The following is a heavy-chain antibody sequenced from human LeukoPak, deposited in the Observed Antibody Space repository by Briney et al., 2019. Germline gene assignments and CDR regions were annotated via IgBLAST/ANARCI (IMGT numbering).Heavy chain of an antibody. V-gene: IGHV3-23*01. CDR1: GFTFNSYA. CDR3: AKYYCSGGSCYSPPFDY. J-gene: IGHJ4*02. CDR2: ISGSGYST. Sequence: GGSLRLSCAASGFTFNSYAMTWVRQAPGKGLEWASSISGSGYSTYYAGYVKGRFTISRDNSKNTLYLQMHSLRAEDTAVYYCAKYYCSGGSCYSPPFDYWGQGTLVTVSS. D-gene: IGHD2-15*01.